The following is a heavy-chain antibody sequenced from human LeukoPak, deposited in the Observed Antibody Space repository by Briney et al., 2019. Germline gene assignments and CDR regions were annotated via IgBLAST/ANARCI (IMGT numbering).Heavy chain of an antibody. V-gene: IGHV3-21*01. CDR3: ARYSSSLDAFDI. D-gene: IGHD6-13*01. CDR2: ISSSSSYI. CDR1: GFTFSSYS. Sequence: GGSLRLSCAASGFTFSSYSTNWVRQAPGKGLEWVSSISSSSSYIYYADSVKGRFTISRDNAKNSLYLQMNSLRAEDTAVYYCARYSSSLDAFDIWGQGTMVTVSS. J-gene: IGHJ3*02.